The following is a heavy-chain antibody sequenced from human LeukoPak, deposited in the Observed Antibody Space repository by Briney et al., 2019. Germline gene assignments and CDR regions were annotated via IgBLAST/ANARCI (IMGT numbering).Heavy chain of an antibody. V-gene: IGHV4-39*07. Sequence: PSETLSLTCTVSGGSISSSSYYWGWIRQPPGKGLEWIGSIYYSGSTYYNPSLKSRVTISVDTSKNQFSLKLSSVTAADTAVYYCARRADSSGWYHDYFDYWGQGTLVTVSS. CDR2: IYYSGST. D-gene: IGHD6-19*01. J-gene: IGHJ4*02. CDR3: ARRADSSGWYHDYFDY. CDR1: GGSISSSSYY.